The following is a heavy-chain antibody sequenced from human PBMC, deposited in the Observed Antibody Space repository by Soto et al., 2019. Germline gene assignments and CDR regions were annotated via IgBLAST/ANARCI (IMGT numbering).Heavy chain of an antibody. J-gene: IGHJ6*02. CDR1: GYSFTSYW. CDR2: IDPSDSYT. CDR3: ARPRRMTTVTTSAYYYGMDV. Sequence: LKISCKGSGYSFTSYWISWVRQMPGKGLEWMGRIDPSDSYTNYSPSFQGHVTISADKSISTAYLQWSSLKASDTAMYYCARPRRMTTVTTSAYYYGMDVWGQGTTVTVS. D-gene: IGHD4-4*01. V-gene: IGHV5-10-1*01.